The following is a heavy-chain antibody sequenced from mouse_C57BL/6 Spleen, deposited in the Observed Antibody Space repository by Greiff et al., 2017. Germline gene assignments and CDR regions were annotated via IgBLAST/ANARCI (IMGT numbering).Heavy chain of an antibody. V-gene: IGHV1-69*01. Sequence: QVQLQQPGAELVMPGASVKLSCKASGYTFNSYWLHGVKQRPGQGLAWIGEIDPSDSYTNYNQKFKVKSTLTVDKSYSTAYMQLSSMTSEDSAVYDCAVRAGADWGQGTTLTVSS. D-gene: IGHD1-1*01. CDR1: GYTFNSYW. CDR2: IDPSDSYT. J-gene: IGHJ2*01. CDR3: AVRAGAD.